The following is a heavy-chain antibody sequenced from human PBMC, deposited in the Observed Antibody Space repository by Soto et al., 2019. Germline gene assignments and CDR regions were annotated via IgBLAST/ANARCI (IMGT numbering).Heavy chain of an antibody. V-gene: IGHV3-11*01. CDR1: GFTFSDYY. CDR2: ISSSGSTI. Sequence: VQLVESGGGLVQPGGSLRLSCAASGFTFSDYYMSWIRQAPGKGLEWVSYISSSGSTIYYADSVKGRFTISRDNAKKSPYLQMNRLSAEDTAGYYCAGDYDYGDYVWGQGTLVTVSS. CDR3: AGDYDYGDYV. J-gene: IGHJ4*02. D-gene: IGHD4-17*01.